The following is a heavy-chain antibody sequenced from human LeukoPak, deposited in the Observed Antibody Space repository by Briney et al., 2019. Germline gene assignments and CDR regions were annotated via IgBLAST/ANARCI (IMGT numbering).Heavy chain of an antibody. CDR2: IDPSDSYA. Sequence: KLGESLKISCKGSGYSFTSYWISWVRQMPGKGLEWMGRIDPSDSYADYSPSFQGHVTISADKSISTAYLQWSSLKASDTAMYYCARHGHYDSSGHYWGQGTLVTVSS. CDR1: GYSFTSYW. D-gene: IGHD3-22*01. V-gene: IGHV5-10-1*01. J-gene: IGHJ4*02. CDR3: ARHGHYDSSGHY.